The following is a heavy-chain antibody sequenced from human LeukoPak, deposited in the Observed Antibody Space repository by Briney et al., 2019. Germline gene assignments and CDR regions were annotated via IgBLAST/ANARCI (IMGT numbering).Heavy chain of an antibody. D-gene: IGHD2-2*01. V-gene: IGHV3-23*01. J-gene: IGHJ4*02. CDR3: AKDLLLSGYCSGTSCSHLGY. CDR1: GFTFSSYA. Sequence: PGGSLRLSCAASGFTFSSYAMSWVRQAPGKGLEWVSAISGSGGSTYYADSVKGRFTISRDNSKNTLYLQMNSLRAEDTAVYYCAKDLLLSGYCSGTSCSHLGYWGQGTLVTVSS. CDR2: ISGSGGST.